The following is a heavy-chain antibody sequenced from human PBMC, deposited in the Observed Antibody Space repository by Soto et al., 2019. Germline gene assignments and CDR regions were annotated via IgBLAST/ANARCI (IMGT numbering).Heavy chain of an antibody. J-gene: IGHJ6*03. V-gene: IGHV3-48*01. CDR2: ISSSSSTI. D-gene: IGHD6-13*01. CDR3: ARDGDSSSWGIYYYYYYMDV. CDR1: GFTFSSYS. Sequence: EVQLVESGGGLVQPGGSLRLSCAASGFTFSSYSMNWVRQAPGKGLEWVSYISSSSSTIYYADSVKGRFTISRDNAKNSLYLQMKRLRAEDTAVYYCARDGDSSSWGIYYYYYYMDVWGKGTTVTACS.